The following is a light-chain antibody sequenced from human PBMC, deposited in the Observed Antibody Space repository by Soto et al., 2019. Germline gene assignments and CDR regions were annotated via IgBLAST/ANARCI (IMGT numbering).Light chain of an antibody. CDR3: QQYNSYWGT. J-gene: IGKJ1*01. V-gene: IGKV1-5*01. Sequence: DIQMTQARSTLYGYDGGRVTITFRASHTISSWLSLYQQQPGKAPKLLIYDASSLESGVPSRFSGSGSGTEFTLTISSLQPDDFATYYCQQYNSYWGTFGQGAKVDI. CDR1: HTISSW. CDR2: DAS.